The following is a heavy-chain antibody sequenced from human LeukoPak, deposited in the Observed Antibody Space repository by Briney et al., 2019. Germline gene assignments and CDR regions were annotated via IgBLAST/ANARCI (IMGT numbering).Heavy chain of an antibody. Sequence: GGSLRLSCTTSGFALDDFAMSWVRQPAGKGLEWVGFIRRRAYGGAAEYAASVKGRFIISRDDSKGIAYLQMNSLKTEDTAVYYCIRNGLVDFDYWGHGSRVIVSP. J-gene: IGHJ4*01. V-gene: IGHV3-49*04. CDR3: IRNGLVDFDY. CDR2: IRRRAYGGAA. CDR1: GFALDDFA.